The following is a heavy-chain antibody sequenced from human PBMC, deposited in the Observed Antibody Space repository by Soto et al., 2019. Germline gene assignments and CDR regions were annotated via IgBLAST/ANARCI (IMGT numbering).Heavy chain of an antibody. CDR3: AKDLSGTYYDFDY. V-gene: IGHV3-23*01. J-gene: IGHJ4*02. Sequence: EVQLLESGGGLVQPGGSLRLSCAASGFTFSTYAMSWVRQAPGKGLEWVSVIGGSGGDTYYADSVKGRFTISRDNSKNTLYLQMNSLRAEDTVVYYCAKDLSGTYYDFDYWGQGTLVTVSS. CDR1: GFTFSTYA. CDR2: IGGSGGDT. D-gene: IGHD1-26*01.